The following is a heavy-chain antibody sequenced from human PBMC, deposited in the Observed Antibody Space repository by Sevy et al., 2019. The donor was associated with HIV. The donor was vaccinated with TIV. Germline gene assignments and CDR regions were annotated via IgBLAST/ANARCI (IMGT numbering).Heavy chain of an antibody. CDR3: ARYWGRDGHSIDY. D-gene: IGHD3-16*01. J-gene: IGHJ4*02. V-gene: IGHV3-7*01. CDR1: GFTFSSYW. CDR2: IKQDGSEK. Sequence: GGSLRLSCAASGFTFSSYWMSWVRQAPGKGLEWVANIKQDGSEKYYVDSVKGRFTISRDNAKNSLYLQMNSLRAEDTAVYYCARYWGRDGHSIDYWGQGTLVTVSS.